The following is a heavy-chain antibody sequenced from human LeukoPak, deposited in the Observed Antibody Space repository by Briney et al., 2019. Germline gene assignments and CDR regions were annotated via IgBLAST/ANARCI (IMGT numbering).Heavy chain of an antibody. CDR3: ARRWVSGSNFDS. CDR1: GFTFSTYW. V-gene: IGHV3-7*01. D-gene: IGHD1-14*01. CDR2: IQQDGSEK. J-gene: IGHJ4*02. Sequence: GGSLRLSCAASGFTFSTYWMGWVRQAPGKGLEWVGNIQQDGSEKYYVASVKGRFTNSRDNAKNALYLQMNSLRVEDTAVYYCARRWVSGSNFDSWGQGTLVTVSS.